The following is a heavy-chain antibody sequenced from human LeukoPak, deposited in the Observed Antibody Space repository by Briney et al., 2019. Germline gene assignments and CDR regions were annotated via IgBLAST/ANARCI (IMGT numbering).Heavy chain of an antibody. Sequence: PGGSLRLSCTPSGFNFGDHAMTWVRQAPGKGLEWVGFIRSKAYRGTTEYAASVKGRFTISRDDSKSVVYLQMNSLKSEDTAVYYCSRGPIQLWVHNGVDVWGQGTTVTVSS. CDR1: GFNFGDHA. D-gene: IGHD5-18*01. J-gene: IGHJ6*02. V-gene: IGHV3-49*04. CDR2: IRSKAYRGTT. CDR3: SRGPIQLWVHNGVDV.